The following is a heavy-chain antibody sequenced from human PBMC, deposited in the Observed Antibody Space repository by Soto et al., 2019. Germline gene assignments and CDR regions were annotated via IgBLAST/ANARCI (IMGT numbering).Heavy chain of an antibody. D-gene: IGHD1-1*01. CDR2: ISYSGST. V-gene: IGHV4-59*11. CDR1: VFSISRHC. Sequence: KPSETLSLTCTFSVFSISRHCCKWVRQSAGNGLEWIGYISYSGSTNYNPSLKSRVTISVDTSKKQFSLKLSSVTAAYTAGYYCARDPSGKKNIYRLDQWGQRTLVTVSS. J-gene: IGHJ4*02. CDR3: ARDPSGKKNIYRLDQ.